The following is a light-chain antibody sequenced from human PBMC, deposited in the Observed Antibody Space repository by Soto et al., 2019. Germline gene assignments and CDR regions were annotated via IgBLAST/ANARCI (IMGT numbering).Light chain of an antibody. Sequence: EIVLTQSPATLSLSPGERATLSCRASQSVSSYLAWYQQKPGQAPRLLIYDASNRATGIPARFSGSVCGTDCNLTISSLEPEDCEVYYCQQRSTWYTFGQGTKLEIK. CDR2: DAS. J-gene: IGKJ2*01. CDR3: QQRSTWYT. V-gene: IGKV3-11*01. CDR1: QSVSSY.